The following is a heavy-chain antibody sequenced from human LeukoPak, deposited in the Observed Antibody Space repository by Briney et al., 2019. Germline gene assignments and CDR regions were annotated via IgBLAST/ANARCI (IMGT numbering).Heavy chain of an antibody. V-gene: IGHV4-34*01. J-gene: IGHJ4*02. D-gene: IGHD5-24*01. CDR3: ARGSGWLHNDY. Sequence: PSETLSLTCAVYGGSFSGYYWSWIRQPPGKGLEWIGEINHSGSTNSNPSLTSRVTISVDTSKNQFSLKLSSVTAADTAVYYCARGSGWLHNDYWGQGTLVTVSS. CDR2: INHSGST. CDR1: GGSFSGYY.